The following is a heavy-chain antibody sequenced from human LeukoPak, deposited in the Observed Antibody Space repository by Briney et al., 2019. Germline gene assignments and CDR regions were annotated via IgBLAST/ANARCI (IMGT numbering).Heavy chain of an antibody. V-gene: IGHV3-74*01. Sequence: GGSLRLSCAGSGDSWMHWVRQVPGKGLVWVSRIKTDGSSTSYADSVKGRSTISNDNAENTLYLQMNSLRAEDTAVYYCARGDGVIMNYWGQGTLVTVSS. CDR2: IKTDGSST. D-gene: IGHD3-10*01. J-gene: IGHJ4*02. CDR1: GDSW. CDR3: ARGDGVIMNY.